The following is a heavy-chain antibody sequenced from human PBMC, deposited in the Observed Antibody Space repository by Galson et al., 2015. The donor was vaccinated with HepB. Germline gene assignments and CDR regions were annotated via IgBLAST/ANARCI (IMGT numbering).Heavy chain of an antibody. J-gene: IGHJ4*02. CDR2: ISWNSGSI. D-gene: IGHD6-19*01. Sequence: SLRLSCAASGFTFDDYAMHWVRQAPGKGLEWVSGISWNSGSIGYADSVKGRFTISRDNAKNSLYLQMNSLRAEDTALYYCAPTRGYSSGWYEYWGQGTLVTVSS. V-gene: IGHV3-9*01. CDR3: APTRGYSSGWYEY. CDR1: GFTFDDYA.